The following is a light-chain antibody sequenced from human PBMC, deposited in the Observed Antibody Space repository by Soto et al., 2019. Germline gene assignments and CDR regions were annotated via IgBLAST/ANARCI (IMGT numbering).Light chain of an antibody. J-gene: IGKJ1*01. CDR2: GAS. CDR3: QQHDSSPRT. Sequence: ESVLTQSPGTLSLSPGERATLSCRASQRVSRSFLAWYQQNPGQAPRLLIYGASSRATGIPDRFSGSGSGTDFTLTISRLEPEDFAVYFCQQHDSSPRTFGQGTKVEIK. CDR1: QRVSRSF. V-gene: IGKV3-20*01.